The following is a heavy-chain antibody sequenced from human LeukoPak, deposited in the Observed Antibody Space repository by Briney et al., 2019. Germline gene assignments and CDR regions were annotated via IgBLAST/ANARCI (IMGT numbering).Heavy chain of an antibody. V-gene: IGHV4-39*07. CDR1: GGSISSSSYY. D-gene: IGHD3-22*01. CDR2: IYYSGST. Sequence: SETLSLTCTVSGGSISSSSYYWGWIRQPPGKGLEWIGSIYYSGSTYYNPSLKSRVTISVDKSKNQFSLKLSSVTAADTAVYYCARGGYYDSSGYYYDAFDIWGQGTMVTVSS. J-gene: IGHJ3*02. CDR3: ARGGYYDSSGYYYDAFDI.